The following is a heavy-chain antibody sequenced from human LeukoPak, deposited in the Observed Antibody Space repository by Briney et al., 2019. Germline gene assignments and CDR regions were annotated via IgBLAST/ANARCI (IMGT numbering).Heavy chain of an antibody. CDR2: ISASGGST. D-gene: IGHD5-24*01. J-gene: IGHJ5*02. CDR3: AREEILSP. Sequence: GGSLRLSCAASGFIFSNYAMSWVRQAPGKGLEWVSGISASGGSTYYGDSVKGRFIISRDNSKNTLYLQMNSLRAEDTAVYYCAREEILSPWGQGTLVTVSS. V-gene: IGHV3-23*01. CDR1: GFIFSNYA.